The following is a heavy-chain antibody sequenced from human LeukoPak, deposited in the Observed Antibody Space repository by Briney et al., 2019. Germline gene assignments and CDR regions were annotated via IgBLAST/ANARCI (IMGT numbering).Heavy chain of an antibody. J-gene: IGHJ4*03. CDR1: GTTLSNYG. D-gene: IGHD3-22*01. CDR3: AKRGVVIRVILVGFHKQAYYFAS. Sequence: TGGSLRPSCAVSGTTLSNYGMSRVRQAPGKGLQWVAGIRDTGGTITYADSVSGRFTLSRDHAKKSMYLQLNSLRAEDTAVYFCAKRGVVIRVILVGFHKQAYYFASWGHGALVTVSS. CDR2: IRDTGGTI. V-gene: IGHV3-23*01.